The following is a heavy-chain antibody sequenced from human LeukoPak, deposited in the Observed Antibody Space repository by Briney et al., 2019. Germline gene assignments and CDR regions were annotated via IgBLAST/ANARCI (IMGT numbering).Heavy chain of an antibody. D-gene: IGHD2-15*01. V-gene: IGHV3-7*01. CDR3: AREPYCSGGSCYVSWLDP. CDR2: IKQDGSEK. J-gene: IGHJ5*02. Sequence: GSLRLSCAASGFTFSSYWMSWVRQAPGKGLEWVANIKQDGSEKYYVDSVKGRFTISRDNAKNSLFLQMNSLRAEDTAVYYCAREPYCSGGSCYVSWLDPWGQGTLVTVSS. CDR1: GFTFSSYW.